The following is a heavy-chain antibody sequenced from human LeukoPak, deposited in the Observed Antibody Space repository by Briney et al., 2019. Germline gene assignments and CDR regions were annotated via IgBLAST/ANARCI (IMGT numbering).Heavy chain of an antibody. J-gene: IGHJ4*02. CDR3: CYSSSWYFRVAFDY. CDR1: GFTFSSYA. V-gene: IGHV3-23*01. Sequence: PGGSLRLSCAASGFTFSSYAMSWVRQAPGKGLEWVSAISGSGGSTYYADSVKGRFTISRDNSKNTLYLQMNSLRAEDTAVYYCCYSSSWYFRVAFDYWGQGTLVTVSS. D-gene: IGHD6-13*01. CDR2: ISGSGGST.